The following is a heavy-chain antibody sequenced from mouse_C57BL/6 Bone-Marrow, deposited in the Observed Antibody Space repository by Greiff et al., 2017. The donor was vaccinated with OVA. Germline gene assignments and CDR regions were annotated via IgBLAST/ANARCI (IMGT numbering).Heavy chain of an antibody. CDR1: GFNIKDDY. CDR2: IDPENGDT. J-gene: IGHJ1*03. D-gene: IGHD2-2*01. Sequence: VQLQQSGAELVRPGASVKLSCTASGFNIKDDYMHWVKQRPEQGLEWIGWIDPENGDTEYASKFQGKATITADTSSNTSYLQLSSLTSEDTAVYYCTYYGYDLRDFDVWGTGTTVTVSS. CDR3: TYYGYDLRDFDV. V-gene: IGHV14-4*01.